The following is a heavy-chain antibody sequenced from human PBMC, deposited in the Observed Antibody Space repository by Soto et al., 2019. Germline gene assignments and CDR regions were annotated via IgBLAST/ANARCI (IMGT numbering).Heavy chain of an antibody. CDR1: GFDFGDYY. V-gene: IGHV3-11*01. CDR3: VRPYYSSSWFPFAR. D-gene: IGHD6-13*01. CDR2: IDSGDGTT. Sequence: GGSLRLSCTGAGFDFGDYYMSWIRQAPGKGLEWVSYIDSGDGTTYYTDSVKGRFTISRDNAKKTVYLQMSSLRVEDTALYYYVRPYYSSSWFPFARWGQGTLVTVSS. J-gene: IGHJ4*02.